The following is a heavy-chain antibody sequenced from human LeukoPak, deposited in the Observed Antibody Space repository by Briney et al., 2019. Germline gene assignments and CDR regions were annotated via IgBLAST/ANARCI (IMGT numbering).Heavy chain of an antibody. CDR2: ITSSADGT. V-gene: IGHV3-23*01. CDR3: AKDRPNYYGSNGHYYRRDGDY. CDR1: GFTFSIYA. D-gene: IGHD3-22*01. J-gene: IGHJ4*02. Sequence: GGSLRLSCAASGFTFSIYAMSWVRQAPGKGLQWVSSITSSADGTYYADSVKGRFTISRDNSENMLYLQMNSLRVEDTAVYFCAKDRPNYYGSNGHYYRRDGDYWGQGTLVTVSS.